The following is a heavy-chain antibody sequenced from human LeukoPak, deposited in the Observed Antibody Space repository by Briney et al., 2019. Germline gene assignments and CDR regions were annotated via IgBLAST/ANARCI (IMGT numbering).Heavy chain of an antibody. D-gene: IGHD2-21*02. CDR2: ISSSGSTI. V-gene: IGHV3-11*01. CDR3: ARGSYCGGDCYGGPYYYYGMDV. CDR1: GFTLGDYY. Sequence: GGSLRLSCAASGFTLGDYYMSWIRQAPGKGLEWVSYISSSGSTIYYADSVKGRFTISRDNAKNSLYLQMNSLRAEDTAVYYCARGSYCGGDCYGGPYYYYGMDVWGQGTAVTVSS. J-gene: IGHJ6*02.